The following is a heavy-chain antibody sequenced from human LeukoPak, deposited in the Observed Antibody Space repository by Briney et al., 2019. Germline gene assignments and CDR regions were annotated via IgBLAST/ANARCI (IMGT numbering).Heavy chain of an antibody. CDR3: ARDQLGENWFDP. Sequence: GGSLRLSCAASGFTFSNYGMHWVRQAPGKGLEWVTFMLYDETDKYYASSVKGRFTISRDNSKNTLYLQMNSLRAEDTAMYYCARDQLGENWFDPWGQGTLVTVSS. CDR1: GFTFSNYG. CDR2: MLYDETDK. D-gene: IGHD3-10*01. J-gene: IGHJ5*02. V-gene: IGHV3-30*02.